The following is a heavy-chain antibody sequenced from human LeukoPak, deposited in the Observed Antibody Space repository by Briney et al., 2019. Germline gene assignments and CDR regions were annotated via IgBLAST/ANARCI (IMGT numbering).Heavy chain of an antibody. Sequence: GGSLRLSCAASGFTFSSYWMHWVRQAPGKGQEWVSRINSDGSSTSYTDSVKGRFTISRDNAKNTLYLQMNSLRAEDTAMYYCARGSDCSGGSCYSYWYFDLWGRCTLVTVSS. CDR2: INSDGSST. D-gene: IGHD2-15*01. CDR1: GFTFSSYW. V-gene: IGHV3-74*01. J-gene: IGHJ2*01. CDR3: ARGSDCSGGSCYSYWYFDL.